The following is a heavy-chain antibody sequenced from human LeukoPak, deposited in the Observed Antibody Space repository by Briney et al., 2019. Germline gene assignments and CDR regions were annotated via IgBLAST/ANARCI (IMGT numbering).Heavy chain of an antibody. CDR1: GYTFTSYD. Sequence: ASVKVSCKASGYTFTSYDINWVRQATGQGLEWMGWMNPNSDNTGYAQKFQGRVTITRNTSISTAYMELSSLRSEDTAVYYCARGVVPAAAAKYFQHWGQGTLVTVSS. J-gene: IGHJ1*01. CDR3: ARGVVPAAAAKYFQH. CDR2: MNPNSDNT. V-gene: IGHV1-8*03. D-gene: IGHD2-2*01.